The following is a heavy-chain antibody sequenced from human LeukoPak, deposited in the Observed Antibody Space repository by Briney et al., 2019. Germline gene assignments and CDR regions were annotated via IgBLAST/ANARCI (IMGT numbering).Heavy chain of an antibody. Sequence: GGSLRLSCAASGFTFSSYSMNWVRQAPGKGLEWVSYISSSSSTIYYADSVKGRFTISRDNAKNSLYLQMNSLRAEDTAVYYCARDLSYDFWSGYYWGQGTLVTVSS. J-gene: IGHJ4*02. CDR2: ISSSSSTI. CDR1: GFTFSSYS. V-gene: IGHV3-48*01. D-gene: IGHD3-3*01. CDR3: ARDLSYDFWSGYY.